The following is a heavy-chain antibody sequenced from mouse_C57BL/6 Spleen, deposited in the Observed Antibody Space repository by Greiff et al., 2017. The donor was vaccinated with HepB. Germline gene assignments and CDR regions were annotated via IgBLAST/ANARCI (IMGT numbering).Heavy chain of an antibody. CDR1: GYTFTSYW. Sequence: QVQLQQPGAELVKPGASVKMSCKASGYTFTSYWINWVKQRPVQGLEWIGDIYPGSGSTNYNEKFKGKATLTVDTSSSTAYMQLISLTSEDSAVYYCARRAYDYDPLAYWGQGTLVTVSA. D-gene: IGHD2-4*01. V-gene: IGHV1-55*01. CDR3: ARRAYDYDPLAY. CDR2: IYPGSGST. J-gene: IGHJ3*01.